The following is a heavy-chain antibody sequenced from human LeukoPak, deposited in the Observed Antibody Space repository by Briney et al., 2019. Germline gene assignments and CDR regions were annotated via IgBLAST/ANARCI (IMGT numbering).Heavy chain of an antibody. CDR3: ARSRGYSYGWYFDY. CDR2: INAGNGNT. V-gene: IGHV1-3*01. Sequence: ASVKVSCKASGYTFTSYAMHWVRQAPGQRLEGMGWINAGNGNTKYSQKFQGRVTITRDTSASTAYMELSSLRSEDTAVYYCARSRGYSYGWYFDYWGQGTLVTVSS. J-gene: IGHJ4*02. D-gene: IGHD5-18*01. CDR1: GYTFTSYA.